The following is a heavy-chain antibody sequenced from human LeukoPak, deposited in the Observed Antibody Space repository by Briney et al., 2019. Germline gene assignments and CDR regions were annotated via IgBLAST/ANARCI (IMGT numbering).Heavy chain of an antibody. CDR3: ARSGEDIVVVPAAMREEDNWFDP. V-gene: IGHV1-69*06. CDR2: IIPIFGTA. J-gene: IGHJ5*02. D-gene: IGHD2-2*01. CDR1: GGTFSSYA. Sequence: SVKVSCKASGGTFSSYAISWVRQAPGQGLEWMGGIIPIFGTANYAQKFQGRVTITADKSTSTAYMELSSLRSEDTAVYYCARSGEDIVVVPAAMREEDNWFDPWGQGTLVTVSS.